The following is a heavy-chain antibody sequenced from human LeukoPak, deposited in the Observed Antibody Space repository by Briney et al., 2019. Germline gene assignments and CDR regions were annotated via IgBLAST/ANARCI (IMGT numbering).Heavy chain of an antibody. CDR3: AKLPESGSYFRFDY. V-gene: IGHV3-66*01. J-gene: IGHJ4*02. Sequence: GGSLRLSCAPSGFTVSSDYMSWVRQAPGEGLECVSLIYSSGSTYYPDSVKARFTISRNNSKNTLYLQMNSLRAEKPAVIYFAKLPESGSYFRFDYWGQGTLGTVSS. CDR2: IYSSGST. CDR1: GFTVSSDY. D-gene: IGHD1-26*01.